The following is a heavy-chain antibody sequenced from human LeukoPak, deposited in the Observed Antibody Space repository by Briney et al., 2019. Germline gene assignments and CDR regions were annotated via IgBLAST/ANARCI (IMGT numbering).Heavy chain of an antibody. V-gene: IGHV3-7*01. CDR3: AREYYYDSSGYFFDY. CDR1: GFTFSSNW. Sequence: GGSLRLSCATSGFTFSSNWMSWVRHAPGRGLEWVANINPDGGAKYYAASVKGRFTVSRDNAKDSLYLQMNSLRAEDTAVYYCAREYYYDSSGYFFDYWGQGTLVTVSS. D-gene: IGHD3-22*01. CDR2: INPDGGAK. J-gene: IGHJ4*02.